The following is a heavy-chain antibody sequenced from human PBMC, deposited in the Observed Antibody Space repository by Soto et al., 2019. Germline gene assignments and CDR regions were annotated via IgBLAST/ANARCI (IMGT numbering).Heavy chain of an antibody. Sequence: EEKLLESGGGLVQPGGSLRLSCAASGLTFSSYAMSWVRQAPGKGLQWVSTITRGGKNIFDADSVKARFTISRDDSKNTLYLQMCSLRAEDAALYYCAKGGYCHGLLDYWGQGTLVTVSS. CDR3: AKGGYCHGLLDY. J-gene: IGHJ4*02. D-gene: IGHD5-18*01. V-gene: IGHV3-23*01. CDR1: GLTFSSYA. CDR2: ITRGGKNI.